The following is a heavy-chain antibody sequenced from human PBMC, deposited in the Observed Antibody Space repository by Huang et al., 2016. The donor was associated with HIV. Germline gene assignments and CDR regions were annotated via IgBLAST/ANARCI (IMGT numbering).Heavy chain of an antibody. CDR2: INHSGST. D-gene: IGHD1-1*01. CDR3: ARERMMSWLDDHDAFDI. J-gene: IGHJ3*02. V-gene: IGHV4-34*01. CDR1: GGSFSGYY. Sequence: QVQLQQWGAGLLKPSETLSLTCAVYGGSFSGYYWSWIRQSPGKVLEWIGEINHSGSTNNNPSLKSRLTISVDTSKNQFSLKLSSVTAADTAVYYCARERMMSWLDDHDAFDIWGQGTMVTVSS.